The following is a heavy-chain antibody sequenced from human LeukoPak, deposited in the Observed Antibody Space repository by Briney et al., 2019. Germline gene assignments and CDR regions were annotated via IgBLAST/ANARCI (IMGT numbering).Heavy chain of an antibody. CDR1: GFTFDDYA. CDR2: ISWNSGSI. J-gene: IGHJ4*02. Sequence: GRSLRLSCAASGFTFDDYAMHWVRQAPGKGLEWVSGISWNSGSIGYADSVKGRFTISRDNAKNSLYLQMNGLRAEDMALYYCARGDRFRYSYADYWGQGTLVTVSS. V-gene: IGHV3-9*03. CDR3: ARGDRFRYSYADY. D-gene: IGHD5-18*01.